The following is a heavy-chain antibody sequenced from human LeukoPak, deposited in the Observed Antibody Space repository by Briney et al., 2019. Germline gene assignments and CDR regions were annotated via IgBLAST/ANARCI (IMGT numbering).Heavy chain of an antibody. D-gene: IGHD3-22*01. Sequence: GGSLRLSCAASGFTFDDYAMHWVRQAPGKGLEWVSAISGSGGSTYYADSVKGRFTISRDNSKNTLYVQMNSLRAEDTAIYYCAKVRYGVVVITPNYFDYWGQGTLVTVSS. V-gene: IGHV3-23*01. CDR3: AKVRYGVVVITPNYFDY. CDR2: ISGSGGST. CDR1: GFTFDDYA. J-gene: IGHJ4*02.